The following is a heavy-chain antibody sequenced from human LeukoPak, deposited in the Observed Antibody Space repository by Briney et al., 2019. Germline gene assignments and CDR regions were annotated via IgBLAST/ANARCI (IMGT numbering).Heavy chain of an antibody. CDR1: GFTVSSYA. V-gene: IGHV3-23*01. Sequence: GGSLRLSCAASGFTVSSYAMSWVRQARGKGLEWVTAIIGSGGSTYYADSVKGRFTISRDNSKNTLYLQMISLRAEDTAVYYCAKDYGGNSGVFAFDIWGQGTMVTVSS. CDR3: AKDYGGNSGVFAFDI. CDR2: IIGSGGST. J-gene: IGHJ3*02. D-gene: IGHD4-23*01.